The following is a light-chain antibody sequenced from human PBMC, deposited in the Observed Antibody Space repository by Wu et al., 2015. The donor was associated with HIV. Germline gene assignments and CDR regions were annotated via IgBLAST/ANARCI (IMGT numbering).Light chain of an antibody. J-gene: IGKJ5*01. CDR3: QQYGNSPSIT. CDR1: QSVYNY. Sequence: EIVLTQSPDTLSLSPGARATLSCRASQSVYNYLAWYQQKPGQALRLLIYDTSIRATGIPARFSGGGSGTNFTLTIDSLEPEDFAVYFCQQYGNSPSITFGQGTRLEIK. V-gene: IGKV3-11*01. CDR2: DTS.